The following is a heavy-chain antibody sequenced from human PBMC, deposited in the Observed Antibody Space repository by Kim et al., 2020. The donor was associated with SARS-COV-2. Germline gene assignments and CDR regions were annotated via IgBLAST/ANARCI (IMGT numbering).Heavy chain of an antibody. Sequence: ASVKVSCKASGYSFTTHYIHWVRQAPGHGLEWLGRITPNSGDTNYAQKFQDRVTMTRDTSISTANMELRRLTSDDTAVYYCAREGNWVYTKEVWGPGTTV. J-gene: IGHJ6*02. V-gene: IGHV1-2*06. CDR2: ITPNSGDT. D-gene: IGHD1-1*01. CDR3: AREGNWVYTKEV. CDR1: GYSFTTHY.